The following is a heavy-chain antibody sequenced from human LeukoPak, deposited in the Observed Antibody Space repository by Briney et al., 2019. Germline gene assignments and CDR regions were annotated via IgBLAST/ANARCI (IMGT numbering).Heavy chain of an antibody. J-gene: IGHJ4*02. D-gene: IGHD6-13*01. CDR2: LSGRGGNS. CDR3: AKTRPLDSSSWSHGDY. V-gene: IGHV3-23*01. CDR1: GFTFSIYV. Sequence: GGSLRLSCAASGFTFSIYVMSWVRQAPGKGLEWVSTLSGRGGNSYYADSVKGRFTISRDNSKNMLFLQMNSLRAEDTAVYYCAKTRPLDSSSWSHGDYWGQGTLVTVSS.